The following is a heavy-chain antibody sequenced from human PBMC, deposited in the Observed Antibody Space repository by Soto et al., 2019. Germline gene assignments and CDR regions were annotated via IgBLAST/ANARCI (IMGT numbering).Heavy chain of an antibody. V-gene: IGHV3-74*01. CDR2: IKSDGSSI. CDR3: VRGVTADY. CDR1: GFSFSSYW. J-gene: IGHJ4*02. Sequence: EVQLVESGGGFVQPGGSLRLSCAASGFSFSSYWMYWVRQAPGKGLVWVSRIKSDGSSISYADFAKGRFTMSRDNARNTLSLQMISLRAEDTAVYYCVRGVTADYWGQGTLVTVSP.